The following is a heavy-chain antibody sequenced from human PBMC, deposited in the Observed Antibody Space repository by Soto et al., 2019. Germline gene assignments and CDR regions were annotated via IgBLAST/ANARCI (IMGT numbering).Heavy chain of an antibody. Sequence: QLQLQESGPGLVKPSETLSLTCTVSGGSISSSSYYWGWIRQPPGKGLEWIGSIYYSGRTYYNPSLKSRVTISVDTSKNQCSLKLSSVTAADTAVYYCARQSQQLGVDIWGQGTMVTVSS. CDR2: IYYSGRT. CDR1: GGSISSSSYY. D-gene: IGHD6-13*01. CDR3: ARQSQQLGVDI. V-gene: IGHV4-39*01. J-gene: IGHJ3*02.